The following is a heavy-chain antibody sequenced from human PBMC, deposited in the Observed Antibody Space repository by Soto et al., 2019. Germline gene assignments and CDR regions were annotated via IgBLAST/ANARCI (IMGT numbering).Heavy chain of an antibody. D-gene: IGHD3-10*01. CDR3: AKDRGGFTNGWEFFDY. Sequence: EVVILESGGGLVQPGGSLRLSCEVSGFDFKFYSMSWVRQAPGKGLEWVASISGNGGSTYYAASGKGRFTFSRDNSKNIVYLQMNSLRGEDTAVYYCAKDRGGFTNGWEFFDYWGQGTLVTVSS. CDR1: GFDFKFYS. CDR2: ISGNGGST. J-gene: IGHJ4*02. V-gene: IGHV3-23*01.